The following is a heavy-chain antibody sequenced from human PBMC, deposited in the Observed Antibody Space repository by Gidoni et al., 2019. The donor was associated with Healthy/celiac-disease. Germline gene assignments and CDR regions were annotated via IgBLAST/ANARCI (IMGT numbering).Heavy chain of an antibody. CDR2: ISYDGSNK. V-gene: IGHV3-30*01. CDR3: ARDGGFYGSGPIDY. Sequence: QVQLVESGGGVVQPGRSLRLSCAASGFTFSSYALHWVRQAPGKGLEWVAVISYDGSNKYYADSVKGRFTISRDNSKNTLYLQMNSLRAEDTAVYYCARDGGFYGSGPIDYWGQGTLVTVSS. J-gene: IGHJ4*02. CDR1: GFTFSSYA. D-gene: IGHD3-10*01.